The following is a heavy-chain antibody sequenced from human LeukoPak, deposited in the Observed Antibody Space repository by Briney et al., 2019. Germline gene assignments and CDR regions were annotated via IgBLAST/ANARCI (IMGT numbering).Heavy chain of an antibody. D-gene: IGHD2-15*01. CDR2: ISAYNGNT. V-gene: IGHV1-18*01. Sequence: ASVKVSCKASGYTFTSYGISWVRQAPGQGLEWMGWISAYNGNTNYAQKLQGRVTMTTDTSTSTAYMELRSLRSDDTAVYYCARGVDCSGGSCYPFWFDPWGRGTLVTVSS. CDR1: GYTFTSYG. J-gene: IGHJ5*02. CDR3: ARGVDCSGGSCYPFWFDP.